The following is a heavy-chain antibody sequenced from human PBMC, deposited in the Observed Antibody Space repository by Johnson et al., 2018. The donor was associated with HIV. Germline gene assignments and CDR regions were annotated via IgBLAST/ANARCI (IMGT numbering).Heavy chain of an antibody. CDR1: GFTFSNYG. J-gene: IGHJ3*02. D-gene: IGHD3-22*01. CDR3: AKDMGYDSSGDGAFDI. CDR2: IGTAGDT. Sequence: CAASGFTFSNYGMHWVRQATGKGLVWVSAIGTAGDTYYPGSVKGRFTISRDNAKNSLYLQMNSLRAEDTALYYCAKDMGYDSSGDGAFDIWGQGTMVTVSS. V-gene: IGHV3-13*01.